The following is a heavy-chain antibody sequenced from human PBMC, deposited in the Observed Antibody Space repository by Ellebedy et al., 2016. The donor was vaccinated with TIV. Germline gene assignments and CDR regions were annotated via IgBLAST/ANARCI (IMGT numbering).Heavy chain of an antibody. CDR2: ISTSGSDT. Sequence: GESLKISXAPSGFTFSSYTMSWVRQAPGKGLEWVSAISTSGSDTYYADSVKGRFTISRDNSKNTLYLQMNSLRAEDTAVYYCARGENYGVQFDIWGQGTMVTVSS. CDR1: GFTFSSYT. J-gene: IGHJ3*02. D-gene: IGHD4-17*01. V-gene: IGHV3-23*01. CDR3: ARGENYGVQFDI.